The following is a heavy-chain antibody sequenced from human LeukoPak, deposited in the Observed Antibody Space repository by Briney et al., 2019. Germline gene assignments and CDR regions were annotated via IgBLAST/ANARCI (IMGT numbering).Heavy chain of an antibody. Sequence: PGGSLRLSCAASGFTFSSYAMHWVRQAPGKGLEYVSAISSHGGSTYYANSVKGRFTISRDNSKNTLYLQMGSLRAEDMAVYYCARPRGYSSSAGTRSYYFDYWGQGTLVTVSS. CDR1: GFTFSSYA. V-gene: IGHV3-64*01. J-gene: IGHJ4*02. CDR3: ARPRGYSSSAGTRSYYFDY. CDR2: ISSHGGST. D-gene: IGHD6-6*01.